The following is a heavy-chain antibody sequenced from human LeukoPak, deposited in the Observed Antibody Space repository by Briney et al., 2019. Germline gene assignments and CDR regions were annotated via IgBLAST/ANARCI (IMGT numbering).Heavy chain of an antibody. Sequence: SVKVSCKASGGTFSSYTFTWVRQAPGQGLEWMGGIIPMFGSANSAQKFQDRVTITADESTSTVYMELSSLRSDGTAVYYCARQKAYDLLTAAGYYFDFWGQGTLVTVSS. V-gene: IGHV1-69*13. CDR1: GGTFSSYT. CDR3: ARQKAYDLLTAAGYYFDF. CDR2: IIPMFGSA. J-gene: IGHJ4*02. D-gene: IGHD3-9*01.